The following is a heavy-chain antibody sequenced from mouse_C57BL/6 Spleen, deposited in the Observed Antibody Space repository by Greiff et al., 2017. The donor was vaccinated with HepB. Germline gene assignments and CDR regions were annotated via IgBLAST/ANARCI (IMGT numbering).Heavy chain of an antibody. CDR3: ARTGNYYYGLSYFDY. V-gene: IGHV1-18*01. CDR1: GYTFTDYN. CDR2: INPNNGGT. J-gene: IGHJ2*01. Sequence: EVQLQQSGPELVKPGASVKIPCKASGYTFTDYNMDWVKQSHGKSLEWIGDINPNNGGTIYNQKFKGKATLTVDKSSSTAYMELRSLTSEDTAVYYCARTGNYYYGLSYFDYWGQGTTLTVSS. D-gene: IGHD1-1*01.